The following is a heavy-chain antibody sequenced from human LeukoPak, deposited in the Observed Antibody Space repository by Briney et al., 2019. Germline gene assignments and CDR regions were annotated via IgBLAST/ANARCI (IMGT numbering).Heavy chain of an antibody. D-gene: IGHD3-16*01. CDR1: GFTVSSNY. Sequence: PGGSLRLSCATSGFTVSSNYMSWVRQAPGKGLEWVSVIYDSGTTYYADSVKGRFLIFRDTSKNTVDLQMNSLRVEDTAVYYCANFDLATYGAWGQGTLVTVSS. CDR3: ANFDLATYGA. CDR2: IYDSGTT. V-gene: IGHV3-53*01. J-gene: IGHJ5*02.